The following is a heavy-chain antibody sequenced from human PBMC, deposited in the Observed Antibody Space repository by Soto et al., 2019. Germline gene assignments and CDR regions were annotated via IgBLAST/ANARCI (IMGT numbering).Heavy chain of an antibody. D-gene: IGHD6-13*01. J-gene: IGHJ6*03. CDR1: GFTFSNYE. Sequence: EAQLVESGGGLVQPGGSLRLSCAASGFTFSNYEMHWVRQAPGKGLEYVSGISNNGAHTDYAKSVKGRFTISRDNSENTLYLQMGSLRAEDMALYYCARRGYGSRWPNVYVGVWGKGTTVTVSS. V-gene: IGHV3-64*01. CDR3: ARRGYGSRWPNVYVGV. CDR2: ISNNGAHT.